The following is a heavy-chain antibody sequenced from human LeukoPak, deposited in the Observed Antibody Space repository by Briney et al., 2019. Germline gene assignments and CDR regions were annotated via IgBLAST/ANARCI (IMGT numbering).Heavy chain of an antibody. J-gene: IGHJ4*02. CDR2: IYPGDSDT. CDR3: ARHQGYNYGYVDY. CDR1: GYSFTSYW. V-gene: IGHV5-51*01. Sequence: GESLKISCKGSGYSFTSYWIGWVRQMPGKGLEWMGIIYPGDSDTRYSPSFQGQVTISADKSINTAYLRWSSLKASDTAMYYCARHQGYNYGYVDYWGQGTLVTVSS. D-gene: IGHD5-18*01.